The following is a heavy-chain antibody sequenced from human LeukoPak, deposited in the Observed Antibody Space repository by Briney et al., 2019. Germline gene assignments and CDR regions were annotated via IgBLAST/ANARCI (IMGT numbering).Heavy chain of an antibody. Sequence: ASVKVSCKASGYTFTGYYMHWVRQAPGQGLEWMGWINPNSGGTNYAQKFQGRVTMTRDTSISTAYMELSRLRSDDTAVYYCAREATGVSYYCYYMDVWGKGTTVTVSS. CDR2: INPNSGGT. CDR1: GYTFTGYY. CDR3: AREATGVSYYCYYMDV. D-gene: IGHD2-8*01. J-gene: IGHJ6*03. V-gene: IGHV1-2*02.